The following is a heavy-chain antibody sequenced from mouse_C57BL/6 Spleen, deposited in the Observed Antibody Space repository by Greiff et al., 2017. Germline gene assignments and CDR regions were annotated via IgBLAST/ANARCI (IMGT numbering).Heavy chain of an antibody. CDR3: ARSGSNYPYFDY. D-gene: IGHD2-5*01. V-gene: IGHV1-64*01. CDR1: GYTFTSYW. J-gene: IGHJ2*01. Sequence: VQLQQPGAELVKPGASVKLSCKASGYTFTSYWMHWVKQRPGQGLEWIGMIHPNSGSTNYNEKFKSKATLTVDKSSSAAYMQLSSLTSEDSAVYYCARSGSNYPYFDYWGQGTTLTVSS. CDR2: IHPNSGST.